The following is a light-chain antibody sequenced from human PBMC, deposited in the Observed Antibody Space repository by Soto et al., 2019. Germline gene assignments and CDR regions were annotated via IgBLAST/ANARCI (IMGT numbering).Light chain of an antibody. CDR2: EFR. Sequence: QSVLTQPPSASGSLGQSVTISCTGAANNIGGYNFVSWYQQHPGKAPKLIISEFRERPSGVPDRFSGSKSGNTASLTVSGLQPEDEADYYCSSYAGSNNVIFGGGTKLTVL. CDR3: SSYAGSNNVI. CDR1: ANNIGGYNF. J-gene: IGLJ2*01. V-gene: IGLV2-8*01.